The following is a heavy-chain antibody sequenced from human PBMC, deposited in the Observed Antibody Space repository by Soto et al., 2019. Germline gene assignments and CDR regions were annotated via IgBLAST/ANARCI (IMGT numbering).Heavy chain of an antibody. CDR2: IYYSGNT. V-gene: IGHV4-39*02. CDR3: AREGGRYCSGGSCQVDY. CDR1: GGSITSSSYY. Sequence: SETLSLTCTVSGGSITSSSYYWGWIRQPPGKGQEWIGSIYYSGNTYYTPSLKSRVTISVDTSKNQFSLKLSSVTAADTAVYYCAREGGRYCSGGSCQVDYWGQGTRVTVS. D-gene: IGHD2-15*01. J-gene: IGHJ4*02.